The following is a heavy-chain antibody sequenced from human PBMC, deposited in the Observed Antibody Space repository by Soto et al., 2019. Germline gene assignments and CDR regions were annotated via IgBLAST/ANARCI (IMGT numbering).Heavy chain of an antibody. J-gene: IGHJ5*02. CDR2: SIPIFGTA. CDR3: AVKPKNTVRSLFDP. Sequence: SVKVSCKASGGTFSSYAISWVRQAPGQGLEWMGGSIPIFGTANDAQKFQGRVTITADESTSTAYMELSSLRSEDTAVYYCAVKPKNTVRSLFDPWGQGTLVTVSS. V-gene: IGHV1-69*13. CDR1: GGTFSSYA. D-gene: IGHD4-4*01.